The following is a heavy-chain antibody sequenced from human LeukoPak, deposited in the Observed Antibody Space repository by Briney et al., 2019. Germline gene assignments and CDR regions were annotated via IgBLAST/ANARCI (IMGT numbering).Heavy chain of an antibody. CDR2: IYSSGST. V-gene: IGHV4-59*06. CDR3: ARDSYYDSSGYPRD. Sequence: SETLSLTCTVSGDSINSYYWSWIRQPPGKGLEWIGYIYSSGSTYYNPSLKSRITISVDTSKNQFSLRLSSVTAADTAVYYCARDSYYDSSGYPRDWGQGTLVTVSS. D-gene: IGHD3-22*01. J-gene: IGHJ4*02. CDR1: GDSINSYY.